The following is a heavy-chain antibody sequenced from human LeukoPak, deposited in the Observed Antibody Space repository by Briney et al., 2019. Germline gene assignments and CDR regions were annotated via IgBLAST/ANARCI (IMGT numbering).Heavy chain of an antibody. D-gene: IGHD3-22*01. CDR1: GGSISSYY. CDR2: IYYSGST. CDR3: ARVHQSIYYYDSSGPEYYFDY. J-gene: IGHJ4*02. Sequence: SEALSLTCTVSGGSISSYYWSWIRQPPGKGLEWIGYIYYSGSTNYNPSLKSRVTISVDTSKNQFSLKLSSVTAADTAVYYCARVHQSIYYYDSSGPEYYFDYWGQGTLVTVSS. V-gene: IGHV4-59*01.